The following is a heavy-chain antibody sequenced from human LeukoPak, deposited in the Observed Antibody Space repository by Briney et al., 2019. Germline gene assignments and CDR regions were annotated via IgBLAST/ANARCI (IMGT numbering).Heavy chain of an antibody. CDR2: IIPIFGTA. Sequence: GSSVKVSCKASGGTFSSYAISWVRQAPGQGLEWMGGIIPIFGTANYAQKFQGRVTITADESTSTAYMELSSLRSEDTAVYYCARTPPIYSSAFANWFDPWGQGTLVTVSS. CDR1: GGTFSSYA. D-gene: IGHD6-25*01. J-gene: IGHJ5*02. CDR3: ARTPPIYSSAFANWFDP. V-gene: IGHV1-69*01.